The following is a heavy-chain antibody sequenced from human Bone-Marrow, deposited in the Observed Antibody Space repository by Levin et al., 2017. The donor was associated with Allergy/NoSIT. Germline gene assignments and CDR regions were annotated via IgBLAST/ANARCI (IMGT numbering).Heavy chain of an antibody. D-gene: IGHD6-19*01. V-gene: IGHV3-73*01. CDR1: GLTFSASA. Sequence: GGSLRLSCAASGLTFSASAMHWVRQASGKGLEWVGRIRSNTHSYATEYAASVKGRFTISRDDSQNTAYLQMNSLKTEDTAVYYCARQGDRNSAWTYFDYWGQGTLVTVSS. CDR2: IRSNTHSYAT. CDR3: ARQGDRNSAWTYFDY. J-gene: IGHJ4*02.